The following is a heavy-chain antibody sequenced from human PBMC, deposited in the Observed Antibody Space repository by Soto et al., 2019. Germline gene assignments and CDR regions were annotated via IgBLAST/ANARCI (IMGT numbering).Heavy chain of an antibody. CDR1: GYTFTSYG. D-gene: IGHD3-3*01. CDR3: ARHQRLRFLEWLLHFDY. V-gene: IGHV1-18*01. CDR2: ISAYNGNT. J-gene: IGHJ4*02. Sequence: ASVTVSCQAAGYTFTSYGISWVRQAPGQGLEWMGWISAYNGNTNYAQKLQGRVTMTTDTSTSTAYMELRSLRSDDTAVYYCARHQRLRFLEWLLHFDYWGQGTLVTVSS.